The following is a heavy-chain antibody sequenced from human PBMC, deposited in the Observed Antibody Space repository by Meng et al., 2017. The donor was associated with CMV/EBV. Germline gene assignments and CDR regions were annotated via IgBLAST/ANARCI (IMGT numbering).Heavy chain of an antibody. Sequence: SQTLSLTCAVYGGSFSGYYWSWIRQPPGKGLEWIGSIYYSGSTYYNPSLKSRVTISVDTSKNQFSLKLSSVTAADTAVYYCARLAAAGLATLDYWGQGTLVTVSS. CDR3: ARLAAAGLATLDY. D-gene: IGHD6-13*01. V-gene: IGHV4-34*01. CDR1: GGSFSGYY. CDR2: IYYSGST. J-gene: IGHJ4*02.